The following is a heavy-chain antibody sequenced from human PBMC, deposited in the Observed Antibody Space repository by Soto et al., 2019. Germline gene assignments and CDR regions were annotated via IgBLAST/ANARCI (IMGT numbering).Heavy chain of an antibody. CDR3: AREVIPLTTHWYFAL. CDR2: IYDSGST. D-gene: IGHD4-17*01. CDR1: GGSISGGVGGLYY. J-gene: IGHJ2*01. V-gene: IGHV4-30-4*01. Sequence: SETLSLSCTVSGGSISGGVGGLYYWSWIRQPPGKGLEWIGYIYDSGSTYYNPSLKSRVTISVDTSKNQFSLRLSSVTAADTAVYYCAREVIPLTTHWYFALWGRGTLVTVSS.